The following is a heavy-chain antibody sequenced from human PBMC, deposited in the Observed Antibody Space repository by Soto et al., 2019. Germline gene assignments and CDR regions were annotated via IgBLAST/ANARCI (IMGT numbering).Heavy chain of an antibody. CDR2: ISDDSSYI. CDR1: GFMFSAYT. Sequence: GGSLRLSCAASGFMFSAYTMNWVRQAPGKGLEWLSSISDDSSYIDYADSLRGRFTVSRDDARNSLYLQIDSLGVEDTAVYYCATPYYFNHWGPGTLVTVSS. J-gene: IGHJ1*01. CDR3: ATPYYFNH. D-gene: IGHD3-16*01. V-gene: IGHV3-21*06.